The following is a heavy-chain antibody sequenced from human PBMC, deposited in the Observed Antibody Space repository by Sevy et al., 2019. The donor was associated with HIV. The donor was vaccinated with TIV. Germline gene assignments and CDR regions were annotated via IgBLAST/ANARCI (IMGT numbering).Heavy chain of an antibody. V-gene: IGHV3-21*01. CDR2: ISSSSSYI. D-gene: IGHD3-22*01. J-gene: IGHJ4*02. Sequence: GGSLRLSCAASGFTFSSYSMNWVRQAPGKGMEWVSSISSSSSYIYYADSVKGRFTISRDNAKNSLYLQMNSLRAEDTAVYYCARDYYDSSGFFDYWGQGTLVTVSS. CDR1: GFTFSSYS. CDR3: ARDYYDSSGFFDY.